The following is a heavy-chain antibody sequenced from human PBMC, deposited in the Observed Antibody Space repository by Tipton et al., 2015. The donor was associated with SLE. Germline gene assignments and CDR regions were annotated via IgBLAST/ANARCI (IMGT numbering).Heavy chain of an antibody. CDR2: IYTSGST. J-gene: IGHJ4*02. D-gene: IGHD1-26*01. Sequence: TLSLTCTVSDGSINSYYWNWIRQPAGKGLEWIGRIYTSGSTDYNPSLKSRVTMSLDKSKNQFSLKVTSVTAADTAVYYCAREPKGGSYYTDVWGQGTLVTVSS. CDR3: AREPKGGSYYTDV. CDR1: DGSINSYY. V-gene: IGHV4-4*07.